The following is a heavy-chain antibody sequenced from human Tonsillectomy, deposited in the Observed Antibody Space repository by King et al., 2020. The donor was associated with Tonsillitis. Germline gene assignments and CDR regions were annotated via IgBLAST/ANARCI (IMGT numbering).Heavy chain of an antibody. V-gene: IGHV5-51*01. CDR1: GYSFTSYW. CDR3: ARHPTSPYSSSWYSGDY. J-gene: IGHJ4*02. CDR2: IYPGDSDT. Sequence: QLVQSGAEVKKPGESLKISCKGSGYSFTSYWIGWVRQMPGKGLEWMGIIYPGDSDTRYSPSFQGQVTISADKSISTAYLQWSSLKASDTAMYYCARHPTSPYSSSWYSGDYWGQGPLVTVSS. D-gene: IGHD6-13*01.